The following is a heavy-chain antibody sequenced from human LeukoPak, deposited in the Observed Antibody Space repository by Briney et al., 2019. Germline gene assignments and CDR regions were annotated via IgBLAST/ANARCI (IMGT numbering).Heavy chain of an antibody. CDR3: AKGALDWLLGIDY. V-gene: IGHV3-30*18. J-gene: IGHJ4*02. Sequence: GRSLRLSCAASGFTFSSYGMHWVRQAPGKGLEWVAVISYDGSNKYYADSVKGRFTISRDNSKNTLYLQMNSLRAEDTAVYYCAKGALDWLLGIDYWGQGTLVTVSS. CDR2: ISYDGSNK. CDR1: GFTFSSYG. D-gene: IGHD3-3*01.